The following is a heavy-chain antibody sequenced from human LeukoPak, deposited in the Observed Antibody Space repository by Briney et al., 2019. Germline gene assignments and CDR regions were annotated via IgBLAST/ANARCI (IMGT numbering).Heavy chain of an antibody. CDR3: ARDPLGSGWYGNLDY. V-gene: IGHV1-69*06. CDR1: GGTFSSYA. Sequence: GASVKVSCKASGGTFSSYAISWVRQAPGQGLEWMGGIIPIFGTANYAQKFQGRVTITADKSTSTAYMELSSLRAEDTAVYYCARDPLGSGWYGNLDYWGQGSLVTV. J-gene: IGHJ4*02. CDR2: IIPIFGTA. D-gene: IGHD6-19*01.